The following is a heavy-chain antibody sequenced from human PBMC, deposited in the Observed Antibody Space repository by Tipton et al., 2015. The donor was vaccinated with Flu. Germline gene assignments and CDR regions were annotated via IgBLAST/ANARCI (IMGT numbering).Heavy chain of an antibody. Sequence: TLSLTCTVSGGSISSYYWSWIRQPPGKGLEWIGYIYYSGSTNYNPSLKSRVTISVDTSKNQFSLKLSFVTAADTAVYYCARSVAVAAPGWFDPWGQGTLVTVSS. CDR2: IYYSGST. CDR1: GGSISSYY. CDR3: ARSVAVAAPGWFDP. D-gene: IGHD6-19*01. J-gene: IGHJ5*02. V-gene: IGHV4-59*01.